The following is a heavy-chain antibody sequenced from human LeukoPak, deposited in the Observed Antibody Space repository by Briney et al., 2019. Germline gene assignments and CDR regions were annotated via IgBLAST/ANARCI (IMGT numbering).Heavy chain of an antibody. CDR3: AMISGSYYFDY. CDR2: ISGSGGST. CDR1: EFTFSSYA. Sequence: GGSLRLSCAASEFTFSSYAMQWVRQAPGKGLEWVSAISGSGGSTYYADSVKGRFTISRDNSKNTLYLQMNSLRAEDTAVYYCAMISGSYYFDYWGQGTLVTVSS. D-gene: IGHD1-26*01. V-gene: IGHV3-23*01. J-gene: IGHJ4*02.